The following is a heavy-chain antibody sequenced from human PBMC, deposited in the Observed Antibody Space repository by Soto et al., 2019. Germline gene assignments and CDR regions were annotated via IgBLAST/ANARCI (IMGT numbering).Heavy chain of an antibody. J-gene: IGHJ4*02. CDR2: IWYDGSNK. D-gene: IGHD2-15*01. V-gene: IGHV3-33*01. Sequence: QVQLVESGGGVVQPGRSLRLSCAASGFTFSSYGMHWVRQAPGKGLEWVAVIWYDGSNKYYADSVKGRFTISRDNSKNTLYLQMNSLRAEDTAVYYCAREVKEGIDALDYWGQGTLVTVSS. CDR3: AREVKEGIDALDY. CDR1: GFTFSSYG.